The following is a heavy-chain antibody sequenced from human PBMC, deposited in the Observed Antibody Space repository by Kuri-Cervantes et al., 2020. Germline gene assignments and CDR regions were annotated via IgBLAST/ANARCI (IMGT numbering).Heavy chain of an antibody. CDR3: AKDVRDFGDDAFDI. Sequence: GESLKISCAASGFTFSSYGMHWVRQAPGKGLEWVAVIWYDGSNKYYADSVKGRFTISRDNSKNMLYLQMNSLRAEDTAVYYCAKDVRDFGDDAFDIWGQGTMVTVSS. V-gene: IGHV3-33*06. D-gene: IGHD3-16*01. J-gene: IGHJ3*02. CDR2: IWYDGSNK. CDR1: GFTFSSYG.